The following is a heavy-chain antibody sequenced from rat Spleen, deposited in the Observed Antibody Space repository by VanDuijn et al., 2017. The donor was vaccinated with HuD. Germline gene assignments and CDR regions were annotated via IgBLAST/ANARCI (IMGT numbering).Heavy chain of an antibody. Sequence: EVQLVESGGGLVQPGRSLKLSCAASGFTFSDYYMAWVRQAPTKGLEWVASISYDGCSTYYRDSMKGRFTISSDNAKSSLYLQMDSLRSEDTATYYCTTGLLQSFDYWCQGVMVTVSS. CDR2: ISYDGCST. CDR3: TTGLLQSFDY. J-gene: IGHJ2*01. D-gene: IGHD1-1*01. V-gene: IGHV5-20*01. CDR1: GFTFSDYY.